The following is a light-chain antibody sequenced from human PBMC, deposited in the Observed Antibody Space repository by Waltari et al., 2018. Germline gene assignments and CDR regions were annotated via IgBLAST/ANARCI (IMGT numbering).Light chain of an antibody. CDR1: SSNIGAGSD. CDR3: QSYDSSLSDSV. Sequence: QSGLTQPPSVSGAPGPRVTISCTGSSSNIGAGSDVHWYQLLPVTAPKLLIYGNSNRPSGVPYRFSGSKSGTSASLSITGLQAEDEADYYCQSYDSSLSDSVFGGGTKLTVL. CDR2: GNS. J-gene: IGLJ2*01. V-gene: IGLV1-40*01.